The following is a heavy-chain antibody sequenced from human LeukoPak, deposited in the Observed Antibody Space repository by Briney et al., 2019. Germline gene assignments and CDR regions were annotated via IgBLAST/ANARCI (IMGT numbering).Heavy chain of an antibody. CDR3: AGVDGYNYFDY. J-gene: IGHJ4*01. D-gene: IGHD5-24*01. CDR1: GGSISSYY. CDR2: IYYSGST. V-gene: IGHV4-59*08. Sequence: PSETLSLTCTVSGGSISSYYWSWIRQPPGKGLEWIAYIYYSGSTNYNPSLKSRVTISLDTSKNQFSLKLTSVTAADTAVYYCAGVDGYNYFDYWGHGTPVTVSS.